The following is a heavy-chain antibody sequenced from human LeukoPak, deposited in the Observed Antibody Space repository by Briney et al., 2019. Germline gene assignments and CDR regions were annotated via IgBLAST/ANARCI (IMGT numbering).Heavy chain of an antibody. Sequence: SETLSLTCIVSGGSINTDYWNWIRQPPGKGLERIGYISYTGNTKYKASLKSRVAIPVHTSKSQFSLKLSSVTATDTAVYYCTRSLIEYGSNSAWPTHFDRWGQGTLVTVSS. V-gene: IGHV4-59*08. CDR2: ISYTGNT. D-gene: IGHD4-23*01. J-gene: IGHJ4*02. CDR3: TRSLIEYGSNSAWPTHFDR. CDR1: GGSINTDY.